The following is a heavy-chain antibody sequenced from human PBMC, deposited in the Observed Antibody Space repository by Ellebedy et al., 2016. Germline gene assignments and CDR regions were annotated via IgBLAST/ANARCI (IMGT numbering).Heavy chain of an antibody. D-gene: IGHD6-13*01. CDR1: GGSISSYY. Sequence: SETLSLXCTVSGGSISSYYWGWIRQPPGKGLEWIGNIYHSRSTYYNPSLKSRVTISVDTSKNQFSLKLSSVTAADTAVYYCARDPIEQPADYWGQGTLVTVSS. V-gene: IGHV4-38-2*02. CDR2: IYHSRST. J-gene: IGHJ4*02. CDR3: ARDPIEQPADY.